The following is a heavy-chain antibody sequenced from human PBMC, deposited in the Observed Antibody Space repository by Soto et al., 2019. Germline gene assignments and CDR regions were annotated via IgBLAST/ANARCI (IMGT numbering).Heavy chain of an antibody. V-gene: IGHV4-39*01. Sequence: QLQLQESGPGLVKPSETLSLTCTVSGGSISSSSYYWGWIRQPPGTGLEWIGSIYYSGSTYYNPSLKSRVTISVDTSKNEFSLKLSSVTAADTAVYYCARLYYGDYADYWGQGTLVTVSS. CDR1: GGSISSSSYY. J-gene: IGHJ4*02. D-gene: IGHD4-17*01. CDR3: ARLYYGDYADY. CDR2: IYYSGST.